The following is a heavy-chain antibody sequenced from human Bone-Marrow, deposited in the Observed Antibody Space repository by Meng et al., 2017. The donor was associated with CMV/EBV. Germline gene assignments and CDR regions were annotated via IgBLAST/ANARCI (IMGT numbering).Heavy chain of an antibody. D-gene: IGHD5-24*01. CDR1: GFSLSTSGTC. Sequence: SGPTLVKPTQTLTLTGTFSGFSLSTSGTCVSWVRQPPGKALEWLALIDGDDDKFYSTSLKTRLTISKETSKNQVVLTMTNMDPVDTATYYCARTVEDGYNLVFDYWGQGTLVTVSS. CDR2: IDGDDDK. J-gene: IGHJ4*02. CDR3: ARTVEDGYNLVFDY. V-gene: IGHV2-70*20.